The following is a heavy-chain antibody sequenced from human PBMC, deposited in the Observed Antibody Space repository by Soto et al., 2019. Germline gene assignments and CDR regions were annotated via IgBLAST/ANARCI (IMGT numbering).Heavy chain of an antibody. D-gene: IGHD3-16*02. J-gene: IGHJ4*02. CDR1: GFTFSSYA. V-gene: IGHV3-30-3*01. Sequence: GGSLRLSWAASGFTFSSYAMHWVRQAPGKGLEWVAVISYDGSNKYYADSVKGRFTISRDNSKNTLYLQMNSLRAEDTAVYYCAREELSLGSPPLDYWGQGTLVTVSS. CDR3: AREELSLGSPPLDY. CDR2: ISYDGSNK.